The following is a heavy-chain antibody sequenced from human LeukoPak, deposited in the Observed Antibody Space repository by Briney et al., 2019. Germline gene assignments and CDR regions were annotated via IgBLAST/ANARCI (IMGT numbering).Heavy chain of an antibody. V-gene: IGHV3-43*01. CDR1: GFTFDDYT. J-gene: IGHJ4*02. CDR2: ISWDGGST. D-gene: IGHD1-26*01. Sequence: GGSLRLSCAASGFTFDDYTMHWVRQAPGKGLEWLSLISWDGGSTYYADSVKGRFTISRDNSKNTLYLQMNSLRGEDTAVYYCAKDSLRERIVGSTTRGVNDYWGQGTLVTVSS. CDR3: AKDSLRERIVGSTTRGVNDY.